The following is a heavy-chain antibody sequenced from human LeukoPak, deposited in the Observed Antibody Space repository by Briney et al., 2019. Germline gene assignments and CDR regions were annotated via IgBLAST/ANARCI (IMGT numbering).Heavy chain of an antibody. J-gene: IGHJ4*02. CDR2: INHSGST. Sequence: SETLSLTCAVYGGSFSGYYWSWIRQPPGKGLEWIGEINHSGSTNYNPSLKSRVTISVDTSKNQFSLKLSSATAADTAVYYCAREVVGATYFDYWGQGTLVTVSS. V-gene: IGHV4-34*01. CDR1: GGSFSGYY. CDR3: AREVVGATYFDY. D-gene: IGHD1-26*01.